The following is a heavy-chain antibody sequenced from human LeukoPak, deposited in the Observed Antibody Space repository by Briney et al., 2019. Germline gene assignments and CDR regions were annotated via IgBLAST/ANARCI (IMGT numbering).Heavy chain of an antibody. CDR1: GYTFTSYG. J-gene: IGHJ4*02. CDR3: ARAGGSTGYSYGPHFDY. V-gene: IGHV1-18*01. D-gene: IGHD5-18*01. Sequence: ASVKVSCKASGYTFTSYGISWVRQAPGQGLEWMGWISAYNGNTNYAQKLQGRVTMTTDTSTSTAYMELSSLRSEDTAVYYCARAGGSTGYSYGPHFDYWGQGTLVTVSS. CDR2: ISAYNGNT.